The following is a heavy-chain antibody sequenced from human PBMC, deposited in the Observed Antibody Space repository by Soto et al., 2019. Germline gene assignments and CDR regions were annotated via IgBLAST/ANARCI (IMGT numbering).Heavy chain of an antibody. CDR3: ARLRYDSSGFYYYYYGMDV. D-gene: IGHD3-22*01. J-gene: IGHJ6*02. CDR2: IYYSGST. Sequence: SETLSLTCTVSGGSISSSSYYWGWIRQPPGKELEWIGSIYYSGSTYYNPSLKSRVTISVDTSKNQFSLKLSSVTAADTAVYYCARLRYDSSGFYYYYYGMDVWGQGTTVTVSS. CDR1: GGSISSSSYY. V-gene: IGHV4-39*01.